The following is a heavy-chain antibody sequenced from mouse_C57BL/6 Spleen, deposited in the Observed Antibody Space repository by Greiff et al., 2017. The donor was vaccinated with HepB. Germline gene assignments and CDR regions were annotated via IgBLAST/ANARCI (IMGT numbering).Heavy chain of an antibody. J-gene: IGHJ3*01. CDR2: ILPGSGST. CDR1: GYTFTGYW. Sequence: QVQLQQSGAELMKPGASVKLSCKATGYTFTGYWIEWVKQRPGHGLEWIGEILPGSGSTNYNEKFKGKATFTADTSSNTAYMQLSSLTTEDSAIYYGARGGNYYGSSPAWFAYWGQGTLVTVSA. V-gene: IGHV1-9*01. D-gene: IGHD1-1*01. CDR3: ARGGNYYGSSPAWFAY.